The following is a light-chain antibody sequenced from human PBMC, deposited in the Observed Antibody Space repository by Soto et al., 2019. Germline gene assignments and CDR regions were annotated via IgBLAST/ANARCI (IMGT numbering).Light chain of an antibody. CDR2: GAS. Sequence: EIVLTQSPGTLSLSPGERATLSCRASQSVSSNYLAWYQQKPGQAPRLLINGASSRATGSPDRFSGSGSGTDFTLTISRLEPEDFAVYYCQQVGSSPYTFGQGTKLEIK. J-gene: IGKJ2*01. V-gene: IGKV3-20*01. CDR3: QQVGSSPYT. CDR1: QSVSSNY.